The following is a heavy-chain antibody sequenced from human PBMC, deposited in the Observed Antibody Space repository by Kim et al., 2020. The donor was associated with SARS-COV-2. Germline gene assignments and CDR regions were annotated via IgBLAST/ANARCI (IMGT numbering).Heavy chain of an antibody. CDR1: GFDFDTHS. J-gene: IGHJ6*02. Sequence: GGSLRLSCAASGFDFDTHSMNWVRQAPGKGLEWLSSIGGTSSNMYYADSVKGRFTISRDNAKNTLYLQMNSLRAEDTAVYYCARGVFCRSTSWYFYYYALDVGGQGTTVTVPS. CDR2: IGGTSSNM. D-gene: IGHD2-2*01. V-gene: IGHV3-21*01. CDR3: ARGVFCRSTSWYFYYYALDV.